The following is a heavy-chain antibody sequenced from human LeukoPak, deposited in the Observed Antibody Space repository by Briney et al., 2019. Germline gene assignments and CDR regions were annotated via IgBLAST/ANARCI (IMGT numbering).Heavy chain of an antibody. D-gene: IGHD1-26*01. CDR3: ARTKEPLAEYFQH. Sequence: SVKVSCKASGGTFSSYAISWVRQAPGQGLEWLGRIIPIFGTANYAQKFQGRVTITTDESTSTAYMELSSLRSEDTAVYYCARTKEPLAEYFQHWGQGTLVTVSS. CDR1: GGTFSSYA. V-gene: IGHV1-69*05. J-gene: IGHJ1*01. CDR2: IIPIFGTA.